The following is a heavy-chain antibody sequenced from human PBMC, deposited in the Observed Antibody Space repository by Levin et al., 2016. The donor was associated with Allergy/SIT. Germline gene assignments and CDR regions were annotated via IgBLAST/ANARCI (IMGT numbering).Heavy chain of an antibody. Sequence: GESLKISCAGSGFTDNDAYMSWVRHAPGKGLEWVGRVKSKADGGTTDYASSLRGRVSISRDDSKRTVSLQMNSLKTEDTAIYYCVTEATVAGLFDFWGQGTLVTVST. V-gene: IGHV3-15*01. J-gene: IGHJ4*02. D-gene: IGHD6-19*01. CDR1: GFTDNDAY. CDR3: VTEATVAGLFDF. CDR2: VKSKADGGTT.